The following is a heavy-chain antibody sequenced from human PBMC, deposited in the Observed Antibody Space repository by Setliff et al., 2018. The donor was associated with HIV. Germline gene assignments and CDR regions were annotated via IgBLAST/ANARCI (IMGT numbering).Heavy chain of an antibody. CDR3: ARGFTIFGVGFSADPTGNWFDP. Sequence: NPSETLSLTWAVSGGSISSSNWWSWVRQPPGKGLEWIGEIYHGGSTNYNPSLKSRVTISVDKSKNQFSLKLASVTAADTAVYYCARGFTIFGVGFSADPTGNWFDPWGQGTLVTVSS. V-gene: IGHV4-4*02. J-gene: IGHJ5*02. D-gene: IGHD3-3*01. CDR1: GGSISSSNW. CDR2: IYHGGST.